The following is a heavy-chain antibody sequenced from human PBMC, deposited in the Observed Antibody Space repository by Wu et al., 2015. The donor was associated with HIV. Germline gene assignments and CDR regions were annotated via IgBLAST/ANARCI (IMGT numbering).Heavy chain of an antibody. CDR1: GGTFSSYA. D-gene: IGHD3-22*01. J-gene: IGHJ6*02. V-gene: IGHV1-69*05. CDR3: ARDLESHDSSGXYYYYYYGMDV. Sequence: QVQLVQSGAEVKKPGSSVKVSCKASGGTFSSYAISWVRQAPGQGLEWMGGIIPIFGTANYAQKFQGRVTITTDESTSTAYMELSSLRSEDTAVYYCARDLESHDSSGXYYYYYYGMDVVGPRDHGHRLL. CDR2: IIPIFGTA.